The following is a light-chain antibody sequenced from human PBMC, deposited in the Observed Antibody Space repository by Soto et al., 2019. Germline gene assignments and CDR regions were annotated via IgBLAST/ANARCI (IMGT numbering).Light chain of an antibody. CDR1: QSLNNW. Sequence: DIPMTQSPSTLSASVGDRVTITCRASQSLNNWLAWYQQKPGTAPKLLIYAASDVESGVPSRFGGSASGTEFTLTISSLQPDDFATYYCQQYNKYPWAFGLGTKVQIK. CDR3: QQYNKYPWA. CDR2: AAS. J-gene: IGKJ1*01. V-gene: IGKV1-5*03.